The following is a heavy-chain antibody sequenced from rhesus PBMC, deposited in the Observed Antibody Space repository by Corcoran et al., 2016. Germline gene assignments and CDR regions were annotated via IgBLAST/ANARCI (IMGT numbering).Heavy chain of an antibody. CDR1: GGSLRSSNC. CDR3: ARGGIAAAGRFAY. J-gene: IGHJ4*01. CDR2: IYSNTEST. V-gene: IGHV4S12*01. D-gene: IGHD6-25*01. Sequence: QVQLQELGPGLVKPSETLSLTCAVSGGSLRSSNCGTWIRHHPGNGLEWMGGIYSNTESTNYDPSLKSRVTISKDTSKTQFSLKLSSVTAADTAVYYCARGGIAAAGRFAYWGQGVLVTVSS.